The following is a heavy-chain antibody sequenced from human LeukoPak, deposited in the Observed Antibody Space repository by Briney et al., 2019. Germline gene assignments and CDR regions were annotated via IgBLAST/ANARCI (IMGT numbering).Heavy chain of an antibody. D-gene: IGHD2-15*01. V-gene: IGHV3-23*01. CDR3: AKEGVVVAATLRRYYYYGMDV. CDR2: ISGSGGST. Sequence: GGSLRLSCAASGFTFSSYAMSWVRQAPGKGLEWASAISGSGGSTYYADSVKGRFTISRDNSKNTLYLQMNSLRAEDTAVYYCAKEGVVVAATLRRYYYYGMDVWGQGTTVTVSS. J-gene: IGHJ6*02. CDR1: GFTFSSYA.